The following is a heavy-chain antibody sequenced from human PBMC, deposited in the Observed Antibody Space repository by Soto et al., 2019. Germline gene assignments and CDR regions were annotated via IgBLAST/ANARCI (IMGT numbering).Heavy chain of an antibody. CDR3: AEAPFPFAMAGTLDY. Sequence: GGSLRLSCAASGFTFSSYAMSWVRQAPGKGLEWVSAISGSGGSTYYADSVKGRFTISRDNSKNTLYLQMNSLRAEDTAVYYCAEAPFPFAMAGTLDYWGQGTLVTVSS. J-gene: IGHJ4*02. CDR1: GFTFSSYA. CDR2: ISGSGGST. V-gene: IGHV3-23*01. D-gene: IGHD6-19*01.